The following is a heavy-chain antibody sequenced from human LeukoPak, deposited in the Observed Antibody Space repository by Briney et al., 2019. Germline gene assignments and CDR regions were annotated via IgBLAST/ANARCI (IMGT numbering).Heavy chain of an antibody. CDR1: GYTLTELS. D-gene: IGHD2-2*01. CDR2: FDPEDGET. V-gene: IGHV1-24*01. J-gene: IGHJ4*02. CDR3: ATDVYCSSTSCHGY. Sequence: GASVKVSCKVSGYTLTELSMHWVRQAPGKGLEWMGGFDPEDGETIYAQKFQGRVTMTEDTSTDTAYMELSSLRSEDTAVYYCATDVYCSSTSCHGYWGQGTLVTVPS.